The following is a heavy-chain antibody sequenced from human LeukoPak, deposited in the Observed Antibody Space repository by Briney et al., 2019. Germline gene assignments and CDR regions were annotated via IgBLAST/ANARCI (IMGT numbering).Heavy chain of an antibody. Sequence: GGSLRLSCAASGFTFSSYDMSWVRQAPGKGLEWVSGIRASGDITYHTDSVKGRFTISRDNSKNTLYLQMHSLRAEDTAVYYCARDRGTVTSRYMDVWGKGTTVTVSS. J-gene: IGHJ6*03. CDR2: IRASGDIT. CDR3: ARDRGTVTSRYMDV. CDR1: GFTFSSYD. V-gene: IGHV3-23*01. D-gene: IGHD4-17*01.